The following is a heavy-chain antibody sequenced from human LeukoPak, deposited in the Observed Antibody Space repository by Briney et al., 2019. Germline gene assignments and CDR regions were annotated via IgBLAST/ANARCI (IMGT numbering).Heavy chain of an antibody. V-gene: IGHV4-4*02. D-gene: IGHD6-13*01. CDR2: IYHSGGT. CDR3: AREPAAGFFDY. Sequence: SETLSLTCAVSGGSISSSNWWSWVRQPPGKGLEWIGEIYHSGGTNYNPSLKSRVTISVDKSQNQFSLKLSSVTAADTAVYYCAREPAAGFFDYWGQGTLVTVSS. J-gene: IGHJ4*02. CDR1: GGSISSSNW.